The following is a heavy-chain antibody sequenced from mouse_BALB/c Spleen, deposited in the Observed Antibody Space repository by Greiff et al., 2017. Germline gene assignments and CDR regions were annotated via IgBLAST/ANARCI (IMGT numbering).Heavy chain of an antibody. CDR1: GFTFSSFG. Sequence: EVQGVESGGGLVQPGGSRKLSCAASGFTFSSFGMHWVRQAPEKGLEWVAYISSGSSTIYYADTVKGRFTISRDNPKNTLFLQMTSLRSEDTAMYYCARNRYDESLAMDYWGQGTSVTVSS. D-gene: IGHD2-14*01. CDR3: ARNRYDESLAMDY. J-gene: IGHJ4*01. CDR2: ISSGSSTI. V-gene: IGHV5-17*02.